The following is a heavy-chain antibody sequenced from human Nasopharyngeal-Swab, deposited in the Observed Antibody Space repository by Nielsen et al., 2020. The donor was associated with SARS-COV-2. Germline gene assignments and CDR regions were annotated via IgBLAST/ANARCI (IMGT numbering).Heavy chain of an antibody. J-gene: IGHJ6*02. CDR2: IYHSGST. CDR3: ASGGVNANTIFGVVIPPLWYYYGMDV. V-gene: IGHV4-4*02. Sequence: WIRQPPGKGLEWIGEIYHSGSTNYTPSLKSRVTISVDTSKNPFSLKLSSVTAADTAVYYCASGGVNANTIFGVVIPPLWYYYGMDVWGQGTTVTVSS. D-gene: IGHD3-3*01.